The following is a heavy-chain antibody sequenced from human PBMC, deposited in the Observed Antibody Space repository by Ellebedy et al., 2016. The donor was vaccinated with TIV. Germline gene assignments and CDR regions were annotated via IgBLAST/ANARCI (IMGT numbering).Heavy chain of an antibody. CDR1: GFTFSSYS. J-gene: IGHJ4*02. CDR2: ISLSSSTI. CDR3: AGGTY. V-gene: IGHV3-48*02. Sequence: GESLKISCAASGFTFSSYSMNWVRQAPGKGLEWVSHISLSSSTIYYADSVKGRFTISRDNAKNSLSLQMNSLRDEDTAVYYCAGGTYWGQGTLVTVSS.